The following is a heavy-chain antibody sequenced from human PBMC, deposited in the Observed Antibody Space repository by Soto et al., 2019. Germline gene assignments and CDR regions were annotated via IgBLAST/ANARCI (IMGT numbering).Heavy chain of an antibody. V-gene: IGHV4-4*07. CDR3: ARDGFETGDYYYYGMDV. Sequence: SETLSLTCTVSGGSISSYYWSWIRQPAGKGLEWIGRIYTSGSTNYNPSLKSRVTMSVDTSKNQFSLKLSSVTAADTAVYYCARDGFETGDYYYYGMDVWGQGTTVTV. CDR2: IYTSGST. CDR1: GGSISSYY. J-gene: IGHJ6*02. D-gene: IGHD2-8*02.